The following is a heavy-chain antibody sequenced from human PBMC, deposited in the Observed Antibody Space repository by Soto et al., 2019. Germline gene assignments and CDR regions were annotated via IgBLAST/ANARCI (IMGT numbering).Heavy chain of an antibody. J-gene: IGHJ4*02. Sequence: SETLSLTCSVSGDSISPYYWSWIRQPPGKGLEWIGSISDTGSTTYNPSLNSRVTISFDTSKNQFSLNLDSVTDADTAVYYCERDAFYHYDTTGLRVARLRFDSWGQGILVTVSS. CDR3: ERDAFYHYDTTGLRVARLRFDS. D-gene: IGHD3-22*01. V-gene: IGHV4-59*01. CDR2: ISDTGST. CDR1: GDSISPYY.